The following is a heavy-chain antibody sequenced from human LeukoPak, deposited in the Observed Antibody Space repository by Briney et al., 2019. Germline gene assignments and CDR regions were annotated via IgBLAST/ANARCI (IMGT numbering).Heavy chain of an antibody. Sequence: GGSLRLSCAASGFTLSSYEMNWVRQAPGKGLEWVSYIVGSGATIYYADSVKGRFTISRDNAKNSLYLQMNSLRAEDTAVYYCARGRQGSYLLISDDYWGQGTLVTVSS. CDR3: ARGRQGSYLLISDDY. J-gene: IGHJ4*02. CDR1: GFTLSSYE. CDR2: IVGSGATI. V-gene: IGHV3-48*03. D-gene: IGHD1-26*01.